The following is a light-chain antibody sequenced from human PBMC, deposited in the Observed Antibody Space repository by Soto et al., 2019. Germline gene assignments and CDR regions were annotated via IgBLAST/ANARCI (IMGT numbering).Light chain of an antibody. J-gene: IGLJ1*01. CDR3: QSYDSSLRAYV. CDR1: SSNIGAGYD. V-gene: IGLV1-40*01. CDR2: GNS. Sequence: QSVLTQPPSVSGAPGQRVTISCTGSSSNIGAGYDVHWYQQLPGTAPKLLIYGNSNRPSGVPDRFSGSKSGTSASLAITGLQAEDEADYYGQSYDSSLRAYVFGTGTKVTVL.